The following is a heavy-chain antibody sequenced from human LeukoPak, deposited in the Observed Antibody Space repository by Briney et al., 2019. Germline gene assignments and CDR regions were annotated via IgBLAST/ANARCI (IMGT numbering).Heavy chain of an antibody. CDR1: GFTFSSYA. V-gene: IGHV3-20*04. CDR3: AREGGYGDYVSY. CDR2: INWNGGST. D-gene: IGHD4-17*01. J-gene: IGHJ4*02. Sequence: GGSLRLSCAASGFTFSSYAMSWVRQAPGKGLEWVSGINWNGGSTGYADSVKGRFTISRDNAKNSLYLQMNSLRAEDTALYYCAREGGYGDYVSYWGQGTLVTVSS.